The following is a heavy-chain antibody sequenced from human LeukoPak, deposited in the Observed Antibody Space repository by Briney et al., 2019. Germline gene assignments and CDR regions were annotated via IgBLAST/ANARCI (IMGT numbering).Heavy chain of an antibody. CDR1: GGSISSYY. V-gene: IGHV4-59*08. J-gene: IGHJ6*02. Sequence: SETLSLTCTVSGGSISSYYWSWIRQPPGKGLEWIGYIYYSGSTNHNPSLKSRVTISVDTSKNQFSLKLSSVTAADTAVYYCARGYYDFWSGDYYGMDVWGQGTTVTVSS. CDR3: ARGYYDFWSGDYYGMDV. CDR2: IYYSGST. D-gene: IGHD3-3*01.